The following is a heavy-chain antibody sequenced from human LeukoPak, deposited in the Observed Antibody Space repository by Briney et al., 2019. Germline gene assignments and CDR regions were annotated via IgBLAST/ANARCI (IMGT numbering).Heavy chain of an antibody. Sequence: SETLSLTCTVSGGSISNYYWSWIRQPPGKGLEWIGYIYYSGSTNYNPSLKSRVTMSVDTSKNQFSLKLSSVTAADTAVYYCARGLRGYSSSWYNWFDPWGQGTLVTVSS. V-gene: IGHV4-59*01. CDR2: IYYSGST. CDR3: ARGLRGYSSSWYNWFDP. D-gene: IGHD6-13*01. J-gene: IGHJ5*02. CDR1: GGSISNYY.